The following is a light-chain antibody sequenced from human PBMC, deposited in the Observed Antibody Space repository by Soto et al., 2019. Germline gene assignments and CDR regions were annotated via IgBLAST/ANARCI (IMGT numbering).Light chain of an antibody. Sequence: QSVLTQPPSASGTPGQWVTISCSGSSSNIAINTVNWYQQLPGTAPKLVIYNNNHRPSGVLDRFSGSKSGPSAPLAISGLQSEDEAEYYCAAWDDRLNGPLFGGGTQVTVL. V-gene: IGLV1-44*01. CDR3: AAWDDRLNGPL. CDR1: SSNIAINT. J-gene: IGLJ2*01. CDR2: NNN.